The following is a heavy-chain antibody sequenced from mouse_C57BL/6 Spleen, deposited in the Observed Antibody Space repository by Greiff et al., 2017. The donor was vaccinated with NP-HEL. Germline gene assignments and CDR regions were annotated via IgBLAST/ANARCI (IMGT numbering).Heavy chain of an antibody. CDR3: AKEFITTVVATGGLDY. CDR2: IWRGGST. V-gene: IGHV2-5*01. CDR1: GFSLTSYG. J-gene: IGHJ2*01. Sequence: VKLVESGPGLVQPSQSLSITCTVSGFSLTSYGVHWVRQSPGKGLEWLGVIWRGGSTDYNAAFMSRLSITKDNSKSQVFFKMNSLQADDTAIYYCAKEFITTVVATGGLDYWGQGTTLTVSS. D-gene: IGHD1-1*01.